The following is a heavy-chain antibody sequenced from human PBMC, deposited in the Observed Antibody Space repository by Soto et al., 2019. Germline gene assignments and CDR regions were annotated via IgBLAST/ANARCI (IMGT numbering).Heavy chain of an antibody. D-gene: IGHD1-26*01. CDR2: IGGGGSDT. Sequence: GGSLRLSCAASGFSFNTYAMSWVRQAPGKGLEWVSSIGGGGSDTNYADSVTGRFTISRDDSKSTLFLQMNSLRPEDTALYFCVKDRMSYNSVWDPFDVWGQGTLVTVSS. J-gene: IGHJ3*01. V-gene: IGHV3-23*01. CDR1: GFSFNTYA. CDR3: VKDRMSYNSVWDPFDV.